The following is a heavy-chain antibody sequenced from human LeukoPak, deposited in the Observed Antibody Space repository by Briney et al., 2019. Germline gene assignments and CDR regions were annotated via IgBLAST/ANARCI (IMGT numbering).Heavy chain of an antibody. CDR2: ISAYNGNT. Sequence: GASVKVSCKASGYTFTSSGISWVRQAPGQGLEWMGWISAYNGNTNYAQKLQGRVTMTTDTSTSTAYMELRSLRSDDTAVYYCARRIRGYSYGPNNWFDPWGQGTLVTVSS. CDR1: GYTFTSSG. J-gene: IGHJ5*02. D-gene: IGHD5-18*01. CDR3: ARRIRGYSYGPNNWFDP. V-gene: IGHV1-18*01.